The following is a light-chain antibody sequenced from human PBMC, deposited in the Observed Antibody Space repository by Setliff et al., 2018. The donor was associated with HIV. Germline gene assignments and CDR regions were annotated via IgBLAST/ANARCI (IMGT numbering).Light chain of an antibody. CDR3: SSYTSSSTDV. Sequence: QSALPQPASVSGSPGQSITISCTGSSSDVGGYNYVSWYQQHPGKAPKLMIYEVSNRPSGVSNRFSGSKSGNTASLTISGLQAEDEADYYCSSYTSSSTDVFGTGTRSPS. J-gene: IGLJ1*01. V-gene: IGLV2-14*01. CDR1: SSDVGGYNY. CDR2: EVS.